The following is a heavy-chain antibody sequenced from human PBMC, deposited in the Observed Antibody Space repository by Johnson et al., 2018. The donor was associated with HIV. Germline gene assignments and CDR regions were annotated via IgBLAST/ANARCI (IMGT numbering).Heavy chain of an antibody. CDR3: AKDSRRGSSWDGEGFDI. CDR2: ISHDGSNQ. V-gene: IGHV3-30*18. D-gene: IGHD6-13*01. CDR1: GFTFSNYG. J-gene: IGHJ3*02. Sequence: QVQLVESGGGVVQPGRSLRLSCAASGFTFSNYGMHWVRQAPGKGLEWVAVISHDGSNQYYAASVRGRFTVSRDNSKNTMYLQMNSLRAEDTAVYYCAKDSRRGSSWDGEGFDIWGQGTMVTVSS.